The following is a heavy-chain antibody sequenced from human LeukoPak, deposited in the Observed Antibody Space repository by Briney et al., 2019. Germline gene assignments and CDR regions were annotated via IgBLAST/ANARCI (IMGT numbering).Heavy chain of an antibody. CDR1: GFTVSSNY. Sequence: PGGSLRLSCAASGFTVSSNYMSWVRQARGKGLDWVSVIYSGGSTYYADSVKGRFTISRDNSKNTLYLQMNSLRAEDAAVYYCARCSRAVRGVIISWGQGTLVTVSS. J-gene: IGHJ4*02. V-gene: IGHV3-53*01. D-gene: IGHD3-10*01. CDR2: IYSGGST. CDR3: ARCSRAVRGVIIS.